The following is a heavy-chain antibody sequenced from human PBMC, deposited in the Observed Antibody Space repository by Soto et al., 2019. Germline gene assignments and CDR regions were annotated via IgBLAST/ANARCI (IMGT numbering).Heavy chain of an antibody. Sequence: KPSETLSLTCTVSGSSISSGSYYWSWIRQHPGKGLEWIGYIYHSGSTYYNPSLKGRATISLDMSKNQFSLKLSSVTAADTAVYYCARDYMAVVDWGQGTLVTVSS. CDR1: GSSISSGSYY. V-gene: IGHV4-31*03. J-gene: IGHJ4*02. D-gene: IGHD2-15*01. CDR2: IYHSGST. CDR3: ARDYMAVVD.